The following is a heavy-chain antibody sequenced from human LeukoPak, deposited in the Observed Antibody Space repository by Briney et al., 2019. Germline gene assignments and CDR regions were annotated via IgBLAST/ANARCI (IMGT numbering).Heavy chain of an antibody. Sequence: GGSLRLSCAASGFTFSSYEMNWVRQAPGKGLEWVSSISSSSSYIYYADSVKGRFTISRDNAKNSLYLQMNSLRAEDTAVYYCARDPNIAVAGTYYDYWGQGTLVTVSS. V-gene: IGHV3-21*01. J-gene: IGHJ4*02. CDR2: ISSSSSYI. CDR1: GFTFSSYE. D-gene: IGHD6-19*01. CDR3: ARDPNIAVAGTYYDY.